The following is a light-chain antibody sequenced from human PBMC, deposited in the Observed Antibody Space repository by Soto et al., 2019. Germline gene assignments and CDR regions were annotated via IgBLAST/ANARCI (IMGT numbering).Light chain of an antibody. J-gene: IGLJ2*01. CDR1: SSDVGGYNY. V-gene: IGLV2-14*01. CDR3: SSYTSSSTLVI. CDR2: DVT. Sequence: QSALTQPASVSGSPGQSITISCTGTSSDVGGYNYVSWYQQYPGKAPKLIIYDVTNRPSGVSTRFSGSKSGNTASLTISWLQAEDEADYSCSSYTSSSTLVIFGGGTKLTVL.